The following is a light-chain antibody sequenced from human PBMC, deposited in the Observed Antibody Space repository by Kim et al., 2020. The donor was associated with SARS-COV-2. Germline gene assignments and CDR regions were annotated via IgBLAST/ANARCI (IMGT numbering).Light chain of an antibody. Sequence: ASTGDRVTSTCRASKGISSYLAWYQQKPGKAPKLLIYAASTLQSGVPSRFSGSGSGTDFTLTISCLQSEDFATYYCQQYYSYPRTFGQGTKVDIK. CDR1: KGISSY. J-gene: IGKJ1*01. CDR2: AAS. V-gene: IGKV1-8*01. CDR3: QQYYSYPRT.